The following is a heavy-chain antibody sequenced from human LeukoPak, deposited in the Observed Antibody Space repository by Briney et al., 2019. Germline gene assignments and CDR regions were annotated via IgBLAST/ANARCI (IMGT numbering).Heavy chain of an antibody. CDR3: ARCKKNNYDSSGYHGDWFDP. CDR2: IYYSESS. Sequence: SETLSLTCTVSGGSISSYYWSWIRQPPGKGLEWIGYIYYSESSNYNPSLKSRVTISVDTSKNQFSLKLSSVTAADTAVYYCARCKKNNYDSSGYHGDWFDPWGQGTLVTVSS. J-gene: IGHJ5*02. D-gene: IGHD3-22*01. V-gene: IGHV4-59*08. CDR1: GGSISSYY.